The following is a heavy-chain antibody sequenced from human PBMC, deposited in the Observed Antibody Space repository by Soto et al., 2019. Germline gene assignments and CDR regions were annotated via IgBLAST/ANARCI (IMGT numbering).Heavy chain of an antibody. CDR1: GFTVSSNY. J-gene: IGHJ6*03. Sequence: GGSLRLSCAASGFTVSSNYMSWVRQAPGKGLEWVSVIYSGGSTYYADSVKGRFTISRHNSKNTLYLQMNSLRAEDTAVYYCARDHYSSSYTYYYYYMDVWGKGTTVTVSS. CDR3: ARDHYSSSYTYYYYYMDV. D-gene: IGHD6-6*01. CDR2: IYSGGST. V-gene: IGHV3-53*04.